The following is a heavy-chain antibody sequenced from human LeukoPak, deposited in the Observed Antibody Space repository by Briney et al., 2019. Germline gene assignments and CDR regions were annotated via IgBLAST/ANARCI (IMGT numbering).Heavy chain of an antibody. CDR3: ARDQGKGYYYYGMDV. CDR2: TSNDGSSK. J-gene: IGHJ6*02. CDR1: KFTFSTFA. Sequence: PGGSLRLSCAASKFTFSTFAMHWVRQAPGKGLERMALTSNDGSSKYYTGSVKGRVTISRDNSKNTLYLQMNSLRAEDTAVYYCARDQGKGYYYYGMDVWGQGTTVTVSS. V-gene: IGHV3-30-3*01.